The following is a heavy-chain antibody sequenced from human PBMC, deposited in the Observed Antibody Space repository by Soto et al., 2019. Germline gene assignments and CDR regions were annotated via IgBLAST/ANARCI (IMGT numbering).Heavy chain of an antibody. CDR3: ARDRLVRYWDYFDY. CDR2: ISYDGSKK. J-gene: IGHJ4*02. D-gene: IGHD6-13*01. CDR1: GFTFSSYA. V-gene: IGHV3-30-3*01. Sequence: QVQLVESGGGVVQPGRSLRLSCAASGFTFSSYAMHWVRQAPGKGLEWVAVISYDGSKKYYADSVKGRFTISRDNSRNTLYLQMNSLRAEDTAVYYCARDRLVRYWDYFDYWGQGTLVTVSS.